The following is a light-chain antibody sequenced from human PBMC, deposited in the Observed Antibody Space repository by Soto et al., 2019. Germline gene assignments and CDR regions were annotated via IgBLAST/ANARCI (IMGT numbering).Light chain of an antibody. J-gene: IGLJ1*01. CDR2: EGN. V-gene: IGLV2-23*01. CDR1: SSDVGNYNL. CDR3: CSYAGSSTHV. Sequence: QSLLTQPASVSGSPGRSITMSCTGTSSDVGNYNLVSWFQQHPGKAPKVIIYEGNKRPSGVSHRFSGSKSGNTASLTISGVQAEDEADYYCCSYAGSSTHVFGTGTKVTVL.